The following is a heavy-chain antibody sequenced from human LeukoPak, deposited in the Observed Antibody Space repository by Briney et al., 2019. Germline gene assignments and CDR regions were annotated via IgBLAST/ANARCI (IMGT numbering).Heavy chain of an antibody. CDR3: ARLFYPDSGSFYTPIYYYYIDV. D-gene: IGHD3-10*01. Sequence: SETLSLTCSVSGGSISSGGYYWSWIRQPPGKGLECIGYIYDNGSSYRNPSLKSRVTISVDRSKNQFSLKLRSVIAADSAVYYCARLFYPDSGSFYTPIYYYYIDVWGKGTTVTVSS. CDR1: GGSISSGGYY. CDR2: IYDNGSS. V-gene: IGHV4-30-2*01. J-gene: IGHJ6*03.